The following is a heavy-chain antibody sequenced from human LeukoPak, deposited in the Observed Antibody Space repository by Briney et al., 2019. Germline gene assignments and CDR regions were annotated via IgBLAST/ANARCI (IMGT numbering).Heavy chain of an antibody. CDR1: GASISSYY. CDR3: ARHSNGDYDRYFDY. CDR2: IYYSGST. J-gene: IGHJ4*02. Sequence: SETLSLTCTGSGASISSYYWSWIRQPPGKGLEWIGYIYYSGSTYYNPSLKSRVTISVGTSKNQFSLKLSSVTAADTAVYYCARHSNGDYDRYFDYWGQGTLVTVSS. D-gene: IGHD4-17*01. V-gene: IGHV4-59*08.